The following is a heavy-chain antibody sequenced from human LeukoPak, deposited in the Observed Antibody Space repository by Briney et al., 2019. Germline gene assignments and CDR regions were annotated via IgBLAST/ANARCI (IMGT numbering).Heavy chain of an antibody. V-gene: IGHV1-2*06. Sequence: ASVRVSCEASGYTFTGYYMHWVRQAPGQGLEWMGRINPKSGGTDYAQKFQGRVTMTRDTSVSTAYMELSRLRSDDTAVYYCATYTSSWFSWGQGTLVTVSS. CDR3: ATYTSSWFS. J-gene: IGHJ4*02. CDR2: INPKSGGT. D-gene: IGHD6-13*01. CDR1: GYTFTGYY.